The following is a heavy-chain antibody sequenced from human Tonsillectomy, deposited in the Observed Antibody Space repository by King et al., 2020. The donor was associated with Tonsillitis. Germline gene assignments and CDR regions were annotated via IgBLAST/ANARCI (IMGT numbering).Heavy chain of an antibody. D-gene: IGHD3-22*01. Sequence: QLVQSGGGLVKPGGSLRLSCAASGFTFSSYSMNWVRQAPGKGLEWVSSISSSSSYIYYADSVKGRFTISRDNAKNSLYLQMNSLRAEDTAVYYCARKYYYDSSGYCDDNYGMDVWGQGTTVTVSS. CDR3: ARKYYYDSSGYCDDNYGMDV. J-gene: IGHJ6*02. V-gene: IGHV3-21*01. CDR1: GFTFSSYS. CDR2: ISSSSSYI.